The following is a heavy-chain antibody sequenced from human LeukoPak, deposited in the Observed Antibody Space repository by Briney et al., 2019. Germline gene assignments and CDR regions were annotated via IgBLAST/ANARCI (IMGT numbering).Heavy chain of an antibody. CDR1: GGSISSYY. CDR2: IYTSGST. Sequence: SETLSLTCTVSGGSISSYYWSWIRQPAGKGLEWIGRIYTSGSTNYNPSLKSRVTMSVDTSKNQFSLKLSSVTAADTAVYYCARCGYDFWEGQHNWFDPWGQGTLVTVSS. D-gene: IGHD3-3*01. J-gene: IGHJ5*02. V-gene: IGHV4-4*07. CDR3: ARCGYDFWEGQHNWFDP.